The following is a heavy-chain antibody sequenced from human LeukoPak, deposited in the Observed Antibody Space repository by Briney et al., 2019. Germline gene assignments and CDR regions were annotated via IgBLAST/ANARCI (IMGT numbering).Heavy chain of an antibody. CDR2: IIPIFGTA. V-gene: IGHV1-69*05. CDR1: GGTFSSYA. Sequence: SVKVSCKASGGTFSSYAISWVRQAPGQGLEWMGRIIPIFGTANYAQKFQGRVTITTDESTSTAYMELSGLRSEDTAVYYCARGPIAVAGNASWDYWGQGTLVTVSS. CDR3: ARGPIAVAGNASWDY. J-gene: IGHJ4*02. D-gene: IGHD6-19*01.